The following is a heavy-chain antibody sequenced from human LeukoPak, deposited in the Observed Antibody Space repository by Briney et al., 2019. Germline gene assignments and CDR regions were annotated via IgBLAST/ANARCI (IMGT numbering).Heavy chain of an antibody. D-gene: IGHD3-22*01. V-gene: IGHV3-23*01. Sequence: PGGSLRPSCAASGFTFSSYAMSWVRQAPGKGLEWVSAMSGSGGSTYYADSVKGRFTISRDNSKNTLYLQMNSLRAEDTAVYYCAKEQRAAYYDSSGYYGLDAFDIWGQGTMVTVSS. CDR3: AKEQRAAYYDSSGYYGLDAFDI. CDR1: GFTFSSYA. J-gene: IGHJ3*02. CDR2: MSGSGGST.